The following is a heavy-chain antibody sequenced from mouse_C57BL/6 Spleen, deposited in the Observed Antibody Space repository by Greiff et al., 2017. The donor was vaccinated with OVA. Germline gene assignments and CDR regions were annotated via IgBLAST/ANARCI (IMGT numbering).Heavy chain of an antibody. D-gene: IGHD1-1*01. CDR1: GYTFTEYT. CDR3: ARHEEEKYYGSSYGFDY. J-gene: IGHJ2*01. CDR2: FYPGSGSI. Sequence: QVQLQQSGAELVKPGASVKLSCKASGYTFTEYTIHWVKQRSGQGLEWIGWFYPGSGSIKYNEKFKDKATLTADKSSSTVYMELSRLTSEDSAVYFCARHEEEKYYGSSYGFDYWGQGTTLTVSS. V-gene: IGHV1-62-2*01.